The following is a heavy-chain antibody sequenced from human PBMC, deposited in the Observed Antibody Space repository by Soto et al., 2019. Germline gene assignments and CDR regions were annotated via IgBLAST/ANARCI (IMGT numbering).Heavy chain of an antibody. D-gene: IGHD2-21*01. CDR1: GGSISSGGYY. Sequence: PSETLSLACTVSGGSISSGGYYWSWIRQYPGKGLEWIGYIYYSGSTYYNPSLKSRVTISVDTSKNQFSLKLSSVTAADTAVYYCARWGISHCAYFYYIDVWDRRTTDTGSS. CDR2: IYYSGST. CDR3: ARWGISHCAYFYYIDV. J-gene: IGHJ6*03. V-gene: IGHV4-31*03.